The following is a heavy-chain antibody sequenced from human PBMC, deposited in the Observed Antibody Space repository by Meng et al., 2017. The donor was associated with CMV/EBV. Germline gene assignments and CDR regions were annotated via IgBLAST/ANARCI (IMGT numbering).Heavy chain of an antibody. CDR1: GFTFSSYA. CDR2: ISYDGSNK. D-gene: IGHD2-2*01. Sequence: GESLKISCAASGFTFSSYAMHWVRQAPGKGLEWVAVISYDGSNKYYADSVKGRFTISRDNSKNTLYRQMNSLRAEDTAVYYCARDLWPAAIRTPYYYGMDVWGQGTTVTVSS. CDR3: ARDLWPAAIRTPYYYGMDV. J-gene: IGHJ6*02. V-gene: IGHV3-30*04.